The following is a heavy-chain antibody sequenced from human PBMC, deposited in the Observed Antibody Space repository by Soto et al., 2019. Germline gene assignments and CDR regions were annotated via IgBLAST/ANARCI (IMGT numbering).Heavy chain of an antibody. CDR1: GFTFSSYA. Sequence: GGPLRLPCSASGFTFSSYAMHGVRKAPGKGLEWVAVISYDGSNKYYADSVKGRFTISRDNSKNTLYLQMNSLRAEDTAVYYCARVATSSGGTGEDYWGQGTLVTVSS. CDR3: ARVATSSGGTGEDY. CDR2: ISYDGSNK. J-gene: IGHJ4*02. V-gene: IGHV3-30-3*01. D-gene: IGHD6-19*01.